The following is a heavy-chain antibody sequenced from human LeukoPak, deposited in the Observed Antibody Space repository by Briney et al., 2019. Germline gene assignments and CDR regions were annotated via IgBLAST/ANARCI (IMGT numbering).Heavy chain of an antibody. Sequence: PSETLSLTCTVSGGSISSSSYYWGWIRQPPGKGLEWIGSIYYSGSTYYNPSLKSRVTISVDTSKNQFSLKLSSVTAADTAVYYCARILITMIVADYWGQGTLVTVSS. CDR3: ARILITMIVADY. J-gene: IGHJ4*02. CDR2: IYYSGST. D-gene: IGHD3-22*01. V-gene: IGHV4-39*07. CDR1: GGSISSSSYY.